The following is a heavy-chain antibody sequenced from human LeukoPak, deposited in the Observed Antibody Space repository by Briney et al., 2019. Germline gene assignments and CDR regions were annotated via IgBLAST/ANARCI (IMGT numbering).Heavy chain of an antibody. V-gene: IGHV3-74*01. Sequence: PGRSLRLSCAASGFTFSSYWMHWVRQVPGKGLVWVARINPGGSSITYAGSVKGRFTLSRDNAKNTLYLQMDSLRAEDTGVYYCARSNQADDYWGQGTLVTVSS. CDR1: GFTFSSYW. CDR3: ARSNQADDY. CDR2: INPGGSSI. J-gene: IGHJ4*02. D-gene: IGHD1-14*01.